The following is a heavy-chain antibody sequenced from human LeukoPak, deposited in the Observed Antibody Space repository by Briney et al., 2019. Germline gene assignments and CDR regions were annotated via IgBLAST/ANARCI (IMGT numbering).Heavy chain of an antibody. D-gene: IGHD3-10*01. J-gene: IGHJ6*02. Sequence: GASVKVSCKASGGTFSSYAISWVRQAPGQGLEWMGGIIPIFGTANYAQKFQGRVTITADESTSTAYMELSSLRSEDTAVYYCARGRGLGGPYYYYGMDVWGQGTTVTVSS. CDR3: ARGRGLGGPYYYYGMDV. CDR1: GGTFSSYA. V-gene: IGHV1-69*13. CDR2: IIPIFGTA.